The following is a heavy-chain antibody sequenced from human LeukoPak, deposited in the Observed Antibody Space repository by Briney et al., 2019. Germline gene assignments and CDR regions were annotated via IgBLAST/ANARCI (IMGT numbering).Heavy chain of an antibody. J-gene: IGHJ4*02. CDR2: IIPIFGTA. CDR3: ARDQTPYYYGSGSYSPPLWFGY. D-gene: IGHD3-10*01. Sequence: SVKVSCKASGGTFSSCAISWVRQAPGQGLEWMGGIIPIFGTANYAQKFQGRVTITADESTSTAYMELSSLRSEDTAVYYCARDQTPYYYGSGSYSPPLWFGYWGQGTLVTVSS. V-gene: IGHV1-69*13. CDR1: GGTFSSCA.